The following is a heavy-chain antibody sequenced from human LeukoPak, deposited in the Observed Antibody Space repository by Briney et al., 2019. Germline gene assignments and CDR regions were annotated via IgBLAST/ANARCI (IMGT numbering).Heavy chain of an antibody. CDR2: IRSKANSYAT. V-gene: IGHV3-73*01. J-gene: IGHJ6*03. CDR1: GFTFSAYG. Sequence: PGGSLRLSCAASGFTFSAYGMHWVRQASGKGLEWVGRIRSKANSYATAYAASVKGRFTISRDDSKNTAYLQMNSLKTEDTAVYYCTRQGMDCSSTSCHYYYYYIDVWGKGTTVTVSS. CDR3: TRQGMDCSSTSCHYYYYYIDV. D-gene: IGHD2-2*01.